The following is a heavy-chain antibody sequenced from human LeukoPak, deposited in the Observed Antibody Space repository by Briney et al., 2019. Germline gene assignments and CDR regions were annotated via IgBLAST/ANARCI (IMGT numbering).Heavy chain of an antibody. Sequence: SETLSLTCTVSGGSISSYYWSWIRQPPGKGLEWIGYIHYSGSTHYNPSLKSRVTISVDTSKNQVSLKLRSVTAADTAVYYCARLTTRVRGYYMDVWGKGTTVTISS. D-gene: IGHD1-1*01. CDR1: GGSISSYY. CDR3: ARLTTRVRGYYMDV. J-gene: IGHJ6*03. CDR2: IHYSGST. V-gene: IGHV4-59*01.